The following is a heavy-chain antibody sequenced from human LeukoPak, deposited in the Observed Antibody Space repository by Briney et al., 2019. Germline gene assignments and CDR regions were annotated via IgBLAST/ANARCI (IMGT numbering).Heavy chain of an antibody. CDR2: ISSSSSYI. V-gene: IGHV3-21*01. CDR1: GFTFSSYS. CDR3: ARGNWNRRYFDY. J-gene: IGHJ4*02. Sequence: GGSLRLSYAASGFTFSSYSMNWVRQAPGKGLEWVSSISSSSSYIYYADSVKGRFTISRDNAKNSLYLQMNSLRAEDTAVYYCARGNWNRRYFDYWGQGTLITVSS. D-gene: IGHD1/OR15-1a*01.